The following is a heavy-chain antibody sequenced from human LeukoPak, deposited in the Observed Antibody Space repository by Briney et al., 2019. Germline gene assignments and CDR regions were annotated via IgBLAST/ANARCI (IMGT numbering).Heavy chain of an antibody. CDR1: GFSFTTYW. V-gene: IGHV3-7*01. CDR2: INQDESSQ. D-gene: IGHD3-10*02. CDR3: AELGITMIGGV. J-gene: IGHJ6*04. Sequence: GGSLRLSCAASGFSFTTYWMGWVRQAPGKGLEWVANINQDESSQYYVDAVRGRFTISRDNAKNSLYLQMNSLRAEDTAVYYCAELGITMIGGVWGKGTTVTISS.